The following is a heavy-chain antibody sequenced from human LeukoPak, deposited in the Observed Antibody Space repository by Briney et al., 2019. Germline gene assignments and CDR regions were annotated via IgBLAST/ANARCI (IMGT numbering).Heavy chain of an antibody. D-gene: IGHD2-15*01. Sequence: SETLSLTCAVSGGSISSSNWWSWVRQPPGKGLEWIGEIYHSGSTNYNPSLKSRVTISVDKSKNQFSLKLSSVTAADTAVYYCARDSRSRILGYCSGGSCYPWGMDVWGKGTTVTVSS. J-gene: IGHJ6*04. CDR1: GGSISSSNW. CDR3: ARDSRSRILGYCSGGSCYPWGMDV. V-gene: IGHV4-4*02. CDR2: IYHSGST.